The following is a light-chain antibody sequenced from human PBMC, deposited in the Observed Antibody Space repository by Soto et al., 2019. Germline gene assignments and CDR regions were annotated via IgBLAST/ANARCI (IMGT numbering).Light chain of an antibody. J-gene: IGKJ4*01. CDR1: QSISYY. Sequence: DIQMTQSPSSLSASVGDRVTITCRASQSISYYLNWYQQRPGKAPKLLIYAASSMKTVAPSRFSGSGSGTDFTLTISSLQPEDFATYYCQQSYNTPFTFGGGTKVDI. V-gene: IGKV1-39*01. CDR2: AAS. CDR3: QQSYNTPFT.